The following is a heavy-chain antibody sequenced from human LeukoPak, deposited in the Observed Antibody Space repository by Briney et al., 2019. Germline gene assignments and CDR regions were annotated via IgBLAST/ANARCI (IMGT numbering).Heavy chain of an antibody. CDR2: IYYSGST. Sequence: SETLSLTCAVSGYSISSGYYWGWIRQPPGKGLEWIGYIYYSGSTYYNPSLKSRVTISVDTSKNQFSLKLSSVTAADTAVYYCAREYSGYEKFDYWGQGTLVTVST. V-gene: IGHV4-38-2*02. D-gene: IGHD5-12*01. CDR1: GYSISSGYY. J-gene: IGHJ4*02. CDR3: AREYSGYEKFDY.